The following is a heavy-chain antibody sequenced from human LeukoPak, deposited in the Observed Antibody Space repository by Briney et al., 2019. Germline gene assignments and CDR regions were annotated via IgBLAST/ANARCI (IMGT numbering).Heavy chain of an antibody. CDR2: FSYTGGT. CDR1: GGSISNYY. CDR3: ASETATLPGAFDV. Sequence: SETLSLTCTVSGGSISNYYWNWVRQTPGKGLEWIGFFSYTGGTNYNPSLKSRVTLSVDTSKSQFSLRLNSVTAADTAVYYCASETATLPGAFDVWGQGTMVSVSS. J-gene: IGHJ3*01. D-gene: IGHD5-24*01. V-gene: IGHV4-59*08.